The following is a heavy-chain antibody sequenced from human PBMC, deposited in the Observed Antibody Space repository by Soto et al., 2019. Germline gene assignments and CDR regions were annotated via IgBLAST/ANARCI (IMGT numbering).Heavy chain of an antibody. V-gene: IGHV4-59*01. Sequence: QVQLQESGPGLVKPSETLSLTCTVSGGSISSYYWSWIRQPPGKGLEWIGYIHYSGSTKYNPSLKSQVTISVYTSKNQFSLKLSSVTAADTAVYYCARDRGGVASNWFDPWGQGTLVTVSS. J-gene: IGHJ5*02. D-gene: IGHD3-10*01. CDR1: GGSISSYY. CDR2: IHYSGST. CDR3: ARDRGGVASNWFDP.